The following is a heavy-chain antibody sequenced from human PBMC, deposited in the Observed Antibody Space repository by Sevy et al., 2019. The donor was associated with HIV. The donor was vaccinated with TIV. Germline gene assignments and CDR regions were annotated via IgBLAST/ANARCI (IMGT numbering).Heavy chain of an antibody. V-gene: IGHV3-30*18. Sequence: GGSLRLSCVVSGITFSTSGMHWVRQAPGKGLEWVAVISYHGRDKFYADSVKGRFTISRDNSDNILYLHMNSLRSEDTAVYYCAKDFTGYNGMDVWGQGTMVTVSS. CDR3: AKDFTGYNGMDV. CDR2: ISYHGRDK. J-gene: IGHJ6*02. CDR1: GITFSTSG. D-gene: IGHD3-9*01.